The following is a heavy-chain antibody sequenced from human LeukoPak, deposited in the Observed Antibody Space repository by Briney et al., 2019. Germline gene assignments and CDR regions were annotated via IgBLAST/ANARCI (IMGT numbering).Heavy chain of an antibody. Sequence: GGSLRLSCAASGITFGSYAMDWVRQAPGKGLEWVALISSNGSKKYYADSVMGRFTISRDNSKNMVYLQMNSLRAEDTAVYYCARDRAPRSRNWFDPWGQGTLVTVSS. CDR1: GITFGSYA. CDR3: ARDRAPRSRNWFDP. J-gene: IGHJ5*02. CDR2: ISSNGSKK. V-gene: IGHV3-30*04.